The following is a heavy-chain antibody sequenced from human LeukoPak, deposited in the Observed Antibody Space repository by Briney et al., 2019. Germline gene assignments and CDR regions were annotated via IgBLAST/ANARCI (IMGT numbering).Heavy chain of an antibody. D-gene: IGHD3-10*01. J-gene: IGHJ6*02. CDR2: IIPILGIA. CDR1: GGTFSSYA. V-gene: IGHV1-69*04. CDR3: ARITITMVRGSLSYYGMDV. Sequence: SVKVSCKASGGTFSSYAISWVRQAPGQGLEWMGRIIPILGIANYAQKFQGRVTITADKSTSTAYMELSSLRSEDTAVYHCARITITMVRGSLSYYGMDVWGQGTTVTVSS.